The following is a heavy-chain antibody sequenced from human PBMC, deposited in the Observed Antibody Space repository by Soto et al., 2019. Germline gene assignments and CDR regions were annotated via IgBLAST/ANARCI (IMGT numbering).Heavy chain of an antibody. J-gene: IGHJ4*02. Sequence: SVKVSCKASGFTFTSTAVQWVRQARGQRLEWIGWIVVGSGNTRYAQRFQERVTITRDMSTSTAYMELTSLRSEDTAVYYCAADRPPGYWGPGTLDTVSS. V-gene: IGHV1-58*01. CDR3: AADRPPGY. CDR2: IVVGSGNT. CDR1: GFTFTSTA.